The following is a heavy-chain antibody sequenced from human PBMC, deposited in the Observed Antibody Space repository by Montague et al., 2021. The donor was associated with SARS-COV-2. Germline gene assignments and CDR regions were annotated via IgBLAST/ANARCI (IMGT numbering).Heavy chain of an antibody. Sequence: SMSLSCAASGFTFSRYAMPWVRQAPGKGLEWVAVISYDGSNKYYADSVKGRFTISRDNSKNTLYLQMNSLRAEDTAVYYCARPSSGSYYHAFDIWGQGTMVTVSS. CDR1: GFTFSRYA. CDR3: ARPSSGSYYHAFDI. D-gene: IGHD1-26*01. CDR2: ISYDGSNK. J-gene: IGHJ3*02. V-gene: IGHV3-30-3*01.